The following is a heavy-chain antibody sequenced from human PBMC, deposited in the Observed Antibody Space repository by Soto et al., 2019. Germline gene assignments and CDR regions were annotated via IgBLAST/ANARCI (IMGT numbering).Heavy chain of an antibody. V-gene: IGHV1-69*13. CDR2: IIPIFGTA. CDR1: GGTFSSYA. Sequence: GASVKVSCKASGGTFSSYAISWVRQAPGQGLEWMGGIIPIFGTANYAQKFQGRVTITADASTSTAYMELSSLRSEDTAVYYCALRYSRGWGFDYWAQGTLVTVSS. J-gene: IGHJ4*02. CDR3: ALRYSRGWGFDY. D-gene: IGHD6-19*01.